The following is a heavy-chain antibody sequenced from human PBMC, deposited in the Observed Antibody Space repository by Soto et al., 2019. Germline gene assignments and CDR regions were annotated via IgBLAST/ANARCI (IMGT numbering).Heavy chain of an antibody. CDR1: GGSISSYY. D-gene: IGHD3-10*01. Sequence: SETLSLTCTVSGGSISSYYWSWIRQPPGKGLEWIGYIYYSGSTNYNPSLKSRVTTSVDTSKNQFSLKLSSVTAADTAVYSCASYGSGSYSFVYWGQGTLVTVSS. CDR3: ASYGSGSYSFVY. CDR2: IYYSGST. V-gene: IGHV4-59*01. J-gene: IGHJ4*02.